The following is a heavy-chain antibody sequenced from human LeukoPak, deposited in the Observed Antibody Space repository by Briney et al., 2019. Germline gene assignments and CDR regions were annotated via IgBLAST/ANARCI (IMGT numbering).Heavy chain of an antibody. CDR2: IRSSGSTI. J-gene: IGHJ4*02. CDR3: ARAFSGSYYSPSSFDY. CDR1: GFTFSSYE. D-gene: IGHD3-10*01. V-gene: IGHV3-48*03. Sequence: PGGSLRLSCAASGFTFSSYEMNWVRQAPGKGLEWVSYIRSSGSTIYYADSVEGRFTISRDNAKNSLYLQMNSLRAEDTAVYYCARAFSGSYYSPSSFDYWGQGTLVTVSS.